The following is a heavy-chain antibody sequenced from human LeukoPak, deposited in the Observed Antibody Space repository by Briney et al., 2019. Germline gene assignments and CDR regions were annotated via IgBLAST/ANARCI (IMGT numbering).Heavy chain of an antibody. J-gene: IGHJ4*02. CDR2: IPYDGSNK. V-gene: IGHV3-30*18. CDR3: AKDAFSPSYYDFWSGNLDY. D-gene: IGHD3-3*01. Sequence: GRSLRLSCAASGFTFSSYGMHWVRQAPGKGLEWVAVIPYDGSNKYYADSVKGRFTISRDNSKNTLYLQMNSLRAEDTAVYYCAKDAFSPSYYDFWSGNLDYWGQGTLVTVSS. CDR1: GFTFSSYG.